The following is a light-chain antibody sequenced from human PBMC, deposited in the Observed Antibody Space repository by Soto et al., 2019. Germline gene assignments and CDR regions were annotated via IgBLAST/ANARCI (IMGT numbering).Light chain of an antibody. J-gene: IGLJ2*01. V-gene: IGLV2-14*03. CDR1: SSDVGGYDF. CDR3: SSYTSIRGV. CDR2: EVT. Sequence: QSALTQPASVSGSLGQSITISCTGTSSDVGGYDFVSWYQQYPGKAPKLMIYEVTNRPSGVSNRFSGSKSGNTASLTISGLQAEDAADYYCSSYTSIRGVFGGGTKVTVL.